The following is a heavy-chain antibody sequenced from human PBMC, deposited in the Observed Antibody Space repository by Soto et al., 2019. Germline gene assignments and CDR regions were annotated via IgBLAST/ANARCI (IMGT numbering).Heavy chain of an antibody. J-gene: IGHJ2*01. V-gene: IGHV4-31*03. CDR3: ATTTTLVTRPSDIGL. CDR1: GASISSGDYY. D-gene: IGHD6-13*01. Sequence: QVQLQESGPGLVKPSQTLSLTCTVSGASISSGDYYWSWIRQSPGKGLEWIGYIHSSGSSYYHPALRSRVYISMDTSRNQFALQLNSVIAADTAGYYCATTTTLVTRPSDIGLWGRGSLVSISS. CDR2: IHSSGSS.